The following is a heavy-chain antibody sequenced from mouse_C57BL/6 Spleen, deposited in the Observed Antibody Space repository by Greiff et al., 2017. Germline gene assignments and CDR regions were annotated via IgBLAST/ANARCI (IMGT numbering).Heavy chain of an antibody. D-gene: IGHD2-1*01. CDR2: IRLKSDNYAT. CDR3: TTIYYGNPAWFAY. Sequence: EVKLMESGGGLVQPGGSMKLSCVASGFTFSNYWMNWVRQSPEKGLEWVAQIRLKSDNYATHYAESVKGRFTISRDDSKSSVYLQMNNLRAEDTGIYYCTTIYYGNPAWFAYWGQGTLVTVSA. CDR1: GFTFSNYW. J-gene: IGHJ3*01. V-gene: IGHV6-3*01.